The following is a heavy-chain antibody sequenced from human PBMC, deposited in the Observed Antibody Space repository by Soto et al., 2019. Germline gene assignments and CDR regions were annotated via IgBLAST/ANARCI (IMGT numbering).Heavy chain of an antibody. Sequence: QVQLVESGGGLVKPGGSLRLSCAASGFTFSDYYMSWIRQAPGKGLEWVSYISSSGSTIYYADSVKGRFTISRDDAKNSLYLKMSSLRAEGTAVYYCARDYGSGYYYPDYWGQGTLVTVSS. CDR2: ISSSGSTI. CDR1: GFTFSDYY. D-gene: IGHD3-22*01. CDR3: ARDYGSGYYYPDY. J-gene: IGHJ4*02. V-gene: IGHV3-11*01.